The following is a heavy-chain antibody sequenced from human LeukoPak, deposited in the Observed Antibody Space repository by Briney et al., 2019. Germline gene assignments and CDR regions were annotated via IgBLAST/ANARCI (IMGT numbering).Heavy chain of an antibody. CDR3: ARTVGYSSGWYYFDY. Sequence: GASVKVSCKASGYTFTGYYMHWVRQAPGQGLEWMGWINPNSGGTSYAQKFQGRVTMTRDTSISTAYMELSRLRSDDTAVYYCARTVGYSSGWYYFDYWGQGTLVTVSS. J-gene: IGHJ4*02. V-gene: IGHV1-2*02. CDR1: GYTFTGYY. CDR2: INPNSGGT. D-gene: IGHD6-19*01.